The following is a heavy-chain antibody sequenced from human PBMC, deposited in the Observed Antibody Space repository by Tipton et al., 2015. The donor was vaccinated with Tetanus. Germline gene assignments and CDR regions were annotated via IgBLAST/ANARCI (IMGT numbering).Heavy chain of an antibody. V-gene: IGHV1-69*01. CDR1: GGTFTNFA. CDR3: ARDPSSVRGFINTWFDP. D-gene: IGHD3-10*01. Sequence: QVQLVQSGAEVKMPGSSVTVSCKASGGTFTNFAIGWVRQALGQGLEWLGGVIPIFGAVKYAQQFQGRLTINVDESTGTSYLQLTSLRSDDTAVYYCARDPSSVRGFINTWFDPWGQGTLVTVSS. J-gene: IGHJ5*02. CDR2: VIPIFGAV.